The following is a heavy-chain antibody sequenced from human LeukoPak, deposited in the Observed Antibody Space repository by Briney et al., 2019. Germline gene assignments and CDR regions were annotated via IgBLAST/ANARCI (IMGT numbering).Heavy chain of an antibody. V-gene: IGHV3-7*01. Sequence: GGSLKLSCAASGFTFSRYWMSWVRQAPGKGLEWVANVNQDGSEKYYVDSVKGRFTISRDNAKNSLYLQMNSLRAEDTAVYYCARDFYYDSSRQRFDYWGQGTLVTVSS. D-gene: IGHD3-22*01. CDR1: GFTFSRYW. CDR2: VNQDGSEK. J-gene: IGHJ4*02. CDR3: ARDFYYDSSRQRFDY.